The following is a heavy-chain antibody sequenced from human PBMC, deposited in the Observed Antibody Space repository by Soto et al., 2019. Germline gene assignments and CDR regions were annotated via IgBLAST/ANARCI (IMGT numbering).Heavy chain of an antibody. J-gene: IGHJ5*02. V-gene: IGHV1-69*01. CDR2: IITICGTA. Sequence: QVQLVQSGAEVKKPGSSVKVSCKASGGTFSSYAISWVRQAPGQGLEWMGGIITICGTANYAQKFQGRVTNTADESTSTAYMELSSLRSEDTAVYCCERGSTSTPTSWFDPWGQGTLVTVSS. CDR1: GGTFSSYA. CDR3: ERGSTSTPTSWFDP. D-gene: IGHD2-2*01.